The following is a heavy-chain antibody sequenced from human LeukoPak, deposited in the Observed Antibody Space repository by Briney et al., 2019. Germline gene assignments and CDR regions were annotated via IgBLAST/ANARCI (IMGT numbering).Heavy chain of an antibody. CDR3: ARQMTSGWYAMRSFDY. Sequence: SDTLSLTCTVSGDSISTSSYYWGWIRQPPEKGLEWIGSIYYNGITYYNPSLKSRVTVSVDTSKNQFSLRMNSVTAADTAVYYCARQMTSGWYAMRSFDYWGQGILVIVSS. J-gene: IGHJ4*02. CDR2: IYYNGIT. D-gene: IGHD6-19*01. CDR1: GDSISTSSYY. V-gene: IGHV4-39*01.